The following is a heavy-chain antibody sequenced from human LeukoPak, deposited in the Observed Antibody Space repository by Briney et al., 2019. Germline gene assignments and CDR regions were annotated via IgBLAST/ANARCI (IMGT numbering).Heavy chain of an antibody. J-gene: IGHJ6*04. D-gene: IGHD3-16*01. V-gene: IGHV3-15*01. Sequence: GGSLRLSCTASGFNFRSAWMSWARQAPGRGLEWVGRVRSKSDAGTMDYAAHVQGRFSISRDDSKNMVYLDMNSLKTEDTAVYYCGGRRVWGNGTVVTVSS. CDR1: GFNFRSAW. CDR2: VRSKSDAGTM. CDR3: GGRRV.